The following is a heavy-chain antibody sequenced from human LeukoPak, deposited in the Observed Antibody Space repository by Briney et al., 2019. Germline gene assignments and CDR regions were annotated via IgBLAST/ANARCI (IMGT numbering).Heavy chain of an antibody. V-gene: IGHV3-23*01. CDR2: ISGSGGST. CDR1: GFTFDDYG. CDR3: APTVGDY. J-gene: IGHJ4*02. Sequence: GGSLRLSCAASGFTFDDYGMSWVRQAPGKGLEWVSAISGSGGSTYYADSVKGRFTISRDNSKNTLYLQMNSLRVEDTAVYYCAPTVGDYWGQGTLVTVSS.